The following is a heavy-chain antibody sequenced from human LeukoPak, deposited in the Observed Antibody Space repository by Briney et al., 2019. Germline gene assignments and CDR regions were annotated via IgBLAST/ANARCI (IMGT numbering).Heavy chain of an antibody. Sequence: GGSLRLFCAASGFTFSSYTMNCVRQAPGKGLEWVSTVSGSSNIHYSDSVKGRFTISRDNARNSLYLQMNSLRDEDTAVYYCARDGLHTAHFDYWGQGTLVTVSS. V-gene: IGHV3-48*02. CDR3: ARDGLHTAHFDY. CDR2: VSGSSNI. CDR1: GFTFSSYT. D-gene: IGHD5-18*01. J-gene: IGHJ4*02.